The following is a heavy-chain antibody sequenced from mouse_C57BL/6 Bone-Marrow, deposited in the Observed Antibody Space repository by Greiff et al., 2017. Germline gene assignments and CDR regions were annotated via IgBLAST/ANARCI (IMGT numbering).Heavy chain of an antibody. D-gene: IGHD3-2*02. Sequence: EVPLQQSGPELVKPGASVKISCKASGYSFTDYNMNWVKQSNGKSLEWIGVINPNYGTTSYNQQFKGKATLTVDQSSTTAYMQLNSLTSADSAVYYCARLSSGYPNYFDYWGQGTTLTVSS. J-gene: IGHJ2*01. CDR3: ARLSSGYPNYFDY. V-gene: IGHV1-39*01. CDR1: GYSFTDYN. CDR2: INPNYGTT.